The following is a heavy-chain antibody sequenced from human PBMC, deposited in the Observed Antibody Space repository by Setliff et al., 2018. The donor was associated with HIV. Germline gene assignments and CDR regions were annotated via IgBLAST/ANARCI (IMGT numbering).Heavy chain of an antibody. Sequence: GASVKVSCKTSGDTFTSYDINWVRQAAGHGLEWMGWMTPYSGNTGYAQKFQGRVSMTRNTSISTAYMELSSLRSEDTAVYYCARRGDSYGLDPIYYYYYYMDVWGKGTTVTVSS. D-gene: IGHD5-18*01. V-gene: IGHV1-8*02. CDR1: GDTFTSYD. CDR3: ARRGDSYGLDPIYYYYYYMDV. J-gene: IGHJ6*03. CDR2: MTPYSGNT.